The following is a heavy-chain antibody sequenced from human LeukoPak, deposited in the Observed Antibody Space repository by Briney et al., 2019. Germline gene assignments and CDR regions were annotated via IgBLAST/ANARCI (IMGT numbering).Heavy chain of an antibody. CDR2: IYSGGTT. Sequence: GGSLRLSCAASGLTVNSNYMNWVRQAPGKGLQWVSVIYSGGTTYYADSVKGRFTISRDNSRNTLYLQMNSLRAEDTAVYYCARALLVRNGYNYSPNYFDYWGQGTLVTVSS. CDR3: ARALLVRNGYNYSPNYFDY. CDR1: GLTVNSNY. D-gene: IGHD5-24*01. J-gene: IGHJ4*02. V-gene: IGHV3-53*01.